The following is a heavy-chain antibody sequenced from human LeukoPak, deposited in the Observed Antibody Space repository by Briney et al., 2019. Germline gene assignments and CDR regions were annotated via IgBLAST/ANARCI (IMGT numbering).Heavy chain of an antibody. V-gene: IGHV4-39*01. CDR3: ASRHQGSGSYYSD. Sequence: SETLSLTCTVSGGSITSSNSCWAWVRQPPGKGLEWIASIYCSGTTYYNPSLKSRITISGDTSRNQFSLTLTSVTASDTAVYYCASRHQGSGSYYSDWGQGILVTVSS. D-gene: IGHD3-10*01. CDR2: IYCSGTT. CDR1: GGSITSSNSC. J-gene: IGHJ4*02.